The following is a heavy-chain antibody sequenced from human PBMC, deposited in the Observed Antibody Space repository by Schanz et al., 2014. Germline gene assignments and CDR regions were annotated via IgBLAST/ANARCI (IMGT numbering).Heavy chain of an antibody. D-gene: IGHD1-1*01. J-gene: IGHJ4*02. Sequence: QVQLVQSGAEVKKPGASVKVSCKASGYTFTGHHMHWVRQAPGQGLEWMGRINPNSGAANYAQKFQGRVTLTRDTSSTTAYMELNSLRSDDTAVYYCVRELSGGTFDYWGQGALVTVSS. CDR2: INPNSGAA. V-gene: IGHV1-2*06. CDR1: GYTFTGHH. CDR3: VRELSGGTFDY.